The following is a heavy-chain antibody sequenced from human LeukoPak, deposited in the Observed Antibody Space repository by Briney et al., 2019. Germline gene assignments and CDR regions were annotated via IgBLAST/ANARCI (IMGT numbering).Heavy chain of an antibody. Sequence: GGSLRLSCAASGFTFSNYWMSWVRQAPGKGLEWVATIKQDGGQTYYVDFVKGRFTISRDNAKNSLYLQMNSLRAEDTAVYYCAELGITMIGGVWGKGTTVTISS. J-gene: IGHJ6*04. CDR3: AELGITMIGGV. V-gene: IGHV3-7*01. D-gene: IGHD3-10*02. CDR2: IKQDGGQT. CDR1: GFTFSNYW.